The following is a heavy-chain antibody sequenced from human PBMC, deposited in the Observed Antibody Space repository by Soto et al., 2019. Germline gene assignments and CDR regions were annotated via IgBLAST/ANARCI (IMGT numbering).Heavy chain of an antibody. CDR1: GFRFSTYD. J-gene: IGHJ6*02. D-gene: IGHD4-4*01. V-gene: IGHV3-23*01. Sequence: DVQLLESGGGLVQPGGSLRLSCAASGFRFSTYDMSWVRQAPGKGLEWVSVMSGSGSGTYYADSVKGRFTISRDNSKNKLYLQMNSLRAEDTAVYYCVRQAKLTTVTANVGYYYGLDVWGQVTTVTVSS. CDR2: MSGSGSGT. CDR3: VRQAKLTTVTANVGYYYGLDV.